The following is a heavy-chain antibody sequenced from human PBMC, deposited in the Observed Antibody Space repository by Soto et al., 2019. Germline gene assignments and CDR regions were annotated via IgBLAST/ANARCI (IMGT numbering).Heavy chain of an antibody. Sequence: VASVKVSCKASGYTFTTYGIAWVRQAPGQGLEWLGWISAYNGNTSYAQKFQGRVTMTTETSTNTAYMEVRSLRSDDTAVYYCARDKGSKAWYYFFDFWGQGTLVTVSS. CDR1: GYTFTTYG. D-gene: IGHD1-26*01. J-gene: IGHJ4*02. CDR3: ARDKGSKAWYYFFDF. V-gene: IGHV1-18*01. CDR2: ISAYNGNT.